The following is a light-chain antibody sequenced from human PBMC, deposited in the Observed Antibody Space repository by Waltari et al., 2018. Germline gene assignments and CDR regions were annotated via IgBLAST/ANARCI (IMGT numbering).Light chain of an antibody. Sequence: TVLTQSPATMSLTPGERATLSCRASQSVRSTDLAWYQQTPGQAPRLLIYAASKRATGIPDRFRGSGSGTEFTLTISRLEPEDFAVYYCQRYGSSLTFGGGTTVEIK. V-gene: IGKV3-20*01. CDR3: QRYGSSLT. CDR2: AAS. J-gene: IGKJ4*01. CDR1: QSVRSTD.